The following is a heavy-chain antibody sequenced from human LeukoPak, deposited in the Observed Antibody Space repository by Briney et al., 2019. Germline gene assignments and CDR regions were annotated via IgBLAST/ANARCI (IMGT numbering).Heavy chain of an antibody. V-gene: IGHV3-53*01. CDR1: GFTVSNNY. D-gene: IGHD3-3*01. J-gene: IGHJ5*02. CDR3: ARDTFYDFWSGYGGFDP. Sequence: GRSLRLSCAASGFTVSNNYMNWVRQAPGKGLEWVSVIYAGGSTYYADSVKGRFSISRDKSKNTLYLQMNSLRAEDSAVYYCARDTFYDFWSGYGGFDPWGQGSLVTVSS. CDR2: IYAGGST.